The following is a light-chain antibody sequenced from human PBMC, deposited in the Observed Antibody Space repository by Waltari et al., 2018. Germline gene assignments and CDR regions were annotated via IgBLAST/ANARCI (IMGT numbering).Light chain of an antibody. Sequence: QSVLTQPPSVSGAPGQRVTISCTWTSSNLGAGYYLPCYQQLPGTAPKLRIYVNSNRPSGVPDRFSGSRSGTSASLAITGLQAEDEADYYCQSYDSSLSVYVFGTGTKVTVL. V-gene: IGLV1-40*01. CDR2: VNS. CDR1: SSNLGAGYY. CDR3: QSYDSSLSVYV. J-gene: IGLJ1*01.